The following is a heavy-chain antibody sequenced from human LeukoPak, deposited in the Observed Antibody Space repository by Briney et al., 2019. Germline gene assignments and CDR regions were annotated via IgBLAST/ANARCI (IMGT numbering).Heavy chain of an antibody. CDR2: IFHSGSI. V-gene: IGHV4-38-2*01. J-gene: IGHJ3*01. Sequence: SETLSLTCAVSGYSISSGYYWGWIRQSPGKGLEWIATIFHSGSIYYNPSLKSRVTLSVDTSKNQFSLKLNSVTAADTALYYCARMGVSYYYDSSAYYPAAFDVWGQGTMVSVSS. CDR3: ARMGVSYYYDSSAYYPAAFDV. D-gene: IGHD3-22*01. CDR1: GYSISSGYY.